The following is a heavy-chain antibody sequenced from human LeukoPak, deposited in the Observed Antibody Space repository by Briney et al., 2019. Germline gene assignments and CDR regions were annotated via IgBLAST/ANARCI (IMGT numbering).Heavy chain of an antibody. D-gene: IGHD3-16*01. V-gene: IGHV3-66*04. CDR2: IDGGGRT. J-gene: IGHJ4*02. CDR1: GFTISSNH. CDR3: AKQWGPGY. Sequence: GGSLRLSCAASGFTISSNHMSWVRQAPGKGLEWVSVIDGGGRTFYADSVKGRFTISRDNSNNTLYLQISGLRAEDTAVYYCAKQWGPGYWGQGTLVTVSS.